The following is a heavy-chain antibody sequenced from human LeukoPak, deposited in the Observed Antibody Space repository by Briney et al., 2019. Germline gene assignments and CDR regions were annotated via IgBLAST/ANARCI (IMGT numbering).Heavy chain of an antibody. D-gene: IGHD3-3*01. CDR3: ARGPVLRFLEWLSPSGYYYYGMDV. J-gene: IGHJ6*02. V-gene: IGHV1-2*04. CDR1: GYTLTGYY. CDR2: INPGSGAT. Sequence: ASVKVSCKASGYTLTGYYIHWVRQAPGQGLEWMGQINPGSGATDYAQKFQGWVTMTRDTSISTAYMELSRLRSDDTAVYYCARGPVLRFLEWLSPSGYYYYGMDVWGQGTTVTVSS.